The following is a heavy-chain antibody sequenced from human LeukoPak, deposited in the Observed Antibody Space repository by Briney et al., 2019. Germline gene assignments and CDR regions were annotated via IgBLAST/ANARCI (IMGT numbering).Heavy chain of an antibody. CDR3: ATQKGYSYGDYFDY. D-gene: IGHD5-18*01. V-gene: IGHV5-51*01. CDR2: IYPGDSDT. J-gene: IGHJ4*02. Sequence: GGSLKISCKGSGYSFANYWIGWVRQMPGKGLEWMGIIYPGDSDTRYSPSFQGQVTISADKSISTAYLQWSSLKASDTAMYYCATQKGYSYGDYFDYWGQGTLVAVSS. CDR1: GYSFANYW.